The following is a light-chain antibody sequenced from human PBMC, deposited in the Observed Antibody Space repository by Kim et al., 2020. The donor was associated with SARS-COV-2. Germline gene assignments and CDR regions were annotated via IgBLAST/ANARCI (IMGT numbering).Light chain of an antibody. CDR3: GTWDSSLSAGV. Sequence: KGTTSCTRSSSNIGNNYVSWYQQRPGTAPTPLIYDNNQRPSGIPDRFSGSKSGTSTTLGITRLQTGDEADYYCGTWDSSLSAGVFGTGTKVTVL. CDR1: SSNIGNNY. V-gene: IGLV1-51*01. CDR2: DNN. J-gene: IGLJ1*01.